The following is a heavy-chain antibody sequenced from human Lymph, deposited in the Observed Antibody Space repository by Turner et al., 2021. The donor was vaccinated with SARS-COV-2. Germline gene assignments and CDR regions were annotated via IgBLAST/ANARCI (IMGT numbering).Heavy chain of an antibody. D-gene: IGHD1-26*01. J-gene: IGHJ3*02. CDR3: ARRHSGNYDAFDI. CDR2: SIPILDIA. CDR1: GGAFSTYV. Sequence: HVQLEQSGAEVTKPGSSVKVPCKASGGAFSTYVISWVRQAPGQGLGVMGGSIPILDIANYAQKFQGRVTITADKSTSTAYMELSSLRSEDTAVYHCARRHSGNYDAFDIWGQGTMVTVSS. V-gene: IGHV1-69*10.